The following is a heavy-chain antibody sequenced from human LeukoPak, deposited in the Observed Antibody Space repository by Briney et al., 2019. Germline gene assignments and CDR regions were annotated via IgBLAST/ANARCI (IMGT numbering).Heavy chain of an antibody. Sequence: GGSLRLSCAASGFTFREYYMSWIRQAPGKGLEWVSYISSSGSTIYYADSVKGRFTISRDNAKNSLYLQMDSLRAEGTAVYYCARTPMLRGSYYFDYWGQGTLVPVSS. J-gene: IGHJ4*02. CDR2: ISSSGSTI. D-gene: IGHD3-10*01. V-gene: IGHV3-11*01. CDR1: GFTFREYY. CDR3: ARTPMLRGSYYFDY.